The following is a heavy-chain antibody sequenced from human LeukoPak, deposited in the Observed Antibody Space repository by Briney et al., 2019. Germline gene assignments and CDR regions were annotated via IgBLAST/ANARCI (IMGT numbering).Heavy chain of an antibody. CDR3: ARGRITMIAIGSGRPVDY. CDR2: INPNSGGT. D-gene: IGHD3-22*01. Sequence: GASVKVSCKASGYTFTGYYMHWVRQAPGQGLEWMGRINPNSGGTNYAQKSQGRVTMTRDTSISTAYMELSRLRSDDTAVYYCARGRITMIAIGSGRPVDYWGQGTLVTVSS. J-gene: IGHJ4*02. CDR1: GYTFTGYY. V-gene: IGHV1-2*06.